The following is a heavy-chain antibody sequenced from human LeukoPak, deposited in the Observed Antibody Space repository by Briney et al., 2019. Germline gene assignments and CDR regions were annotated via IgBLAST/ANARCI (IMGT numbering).Heavy chain of an antibody. J-gene: IGHJ4*02. CDR2: INPSGGST. V-gene: IGHV1-46*01. D-gene: IGHD6-19*01. CDR1: GYTFTSYY. CDR3: ARDLGTSIAVAGTFDY. Sequence: ASVKVSCKASGYTFTSYYMHWVRQAPGQGLEWMGIINPSGGSTSYAQKFQGRVTMTRDTSTSTVYMELSSLRSEDTAVYYCARDLGTSIAVAGTFDYWGQGTLVTVSS.